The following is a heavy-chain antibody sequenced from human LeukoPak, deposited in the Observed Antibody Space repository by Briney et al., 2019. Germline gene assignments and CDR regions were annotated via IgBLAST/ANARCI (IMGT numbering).Heavy chain of an antibody. Sequence: SETLSLTCTVSGGSISGYYWSWIRQPPGKGLEWIGYTYYSGSINYNPSLKSRVTMSVDTSKNQFSLKLTSVTAADTAVYYCVRFVVVVPAGRFDPWGQGALVTVSS. J-gene: IGHJ5*02. CDR1: GGSISGYY. CDR2: TYYSGSI. D-gene: IGHD2-2*01. V-gene: IGHV4-59*08. CDR3: VRFVVVVPAGRFDP.